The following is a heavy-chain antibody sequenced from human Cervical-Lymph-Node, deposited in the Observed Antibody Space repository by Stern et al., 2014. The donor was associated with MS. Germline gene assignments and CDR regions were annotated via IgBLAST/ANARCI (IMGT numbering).Heavy chain of an antibody. CDR2: IAIGNT. D-gene: IGHD1-7*01. CDR3: ARNYQGLGY. Sequence: VQLVESGPEVKKPGASVRVSCKASGYTFTRHDISWVRQAPGQGLGWVGWIAIGNTYYAQKVQGRVTLTTDTSTSTAYMELTSLRSDDTAVYYCARNYQGLGYWGQGTLVTVSS. CDR1: GYTFTRHD. J-gene: IGHJ4*02. V-gene: IGHV1-18*04.